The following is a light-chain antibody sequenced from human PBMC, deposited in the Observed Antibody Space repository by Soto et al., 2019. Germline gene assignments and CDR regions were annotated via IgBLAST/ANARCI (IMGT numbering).Light chain of an antibody. J-gene: IGKJ4*01. Sequence: DIQMTQSPSSLSASVGDRVTITCRASQTIDTYLNWYQQIPGKAPKLLIYAVSRLQSGVPSRFSGSGSGTHFTLTISSLQPEDFATYYCQQTYTYPLAFGGGTKVDIK. CDR1: QTIDTY. V-gene: IGKV1-39*01. CDR2: AVS. CDR3: QQTYTYPLA.